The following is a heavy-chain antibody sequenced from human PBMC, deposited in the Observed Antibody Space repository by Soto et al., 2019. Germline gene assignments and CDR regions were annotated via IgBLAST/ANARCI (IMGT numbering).Heavy chain of an antibody. V-gene: IGHV4-59*08. J-gene: IGHJ4*02. CDR2: IYYSGST. CDR3: ARQGGWYDFWSGYPYFDY. D-gene: IGHD3-3*01. CDR1: GGSISSYY. Sequence: SETLSLTCTVSGGSISSYYWSWIRQPPGKGLEWIGYIYYSGSTNYNPSFKSGVAMSVETSKNQFSLKLSSVTAADTAVYDWARQGGWYDFWSGYPYFDYWGQGTLVTVSS.